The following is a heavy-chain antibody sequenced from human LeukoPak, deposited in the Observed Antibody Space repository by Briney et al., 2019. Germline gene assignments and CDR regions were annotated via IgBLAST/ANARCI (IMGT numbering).Heavy chain of an antibody. J-gene: IGHJ4*02. CDR1: GFTFSSHG. V-gene: IGHV3-30*02. CDR2: IRSDGTNK. D-gene: IGHD3-22*01. Sequence: PGGSLRLSCAASGFTFSSHGIHWVRQAPGKGLEWVVFIRSDGTNKYYVDSVKGRFTISRDNSKNSLYLQMNTLSAEDTAVYYCVASGYGYWGQGTLVTVSS. CDR3: VASGYGY.